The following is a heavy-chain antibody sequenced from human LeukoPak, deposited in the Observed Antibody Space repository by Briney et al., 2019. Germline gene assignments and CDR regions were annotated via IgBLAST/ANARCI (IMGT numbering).Heavy chain of an antibody. D-gene: IGHD3-10*01. CDR2: ISAYNGNT. J-gene: IGHJ4*02. CDR1: GYTFTIYG. V-gene: IGHV1-18*01. CDR3: ARDGYYYGSGSYYKDY. Sequence: ASVKVSSKASGYTFTIYGVSWVRQAPGQGLEWMGCISAYNGNTNYAQKLPGRVTMTTDPSTSPAYMELRSLRSDDTAVYYCARDGYYYGSGSYYKDYWGQGTLVTVSS.